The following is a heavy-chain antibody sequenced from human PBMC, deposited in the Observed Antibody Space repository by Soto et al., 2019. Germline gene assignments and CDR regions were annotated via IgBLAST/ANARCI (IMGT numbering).Heavy chain of an antibody. CDR2: ISGFNDDT. V-gene: IGHV1-18*01. Sequence: QVQQVQSGAEMKNPGASVKVSCKASGYTFTSYGISWVRQAPGQGLEWMGWISGFNDDTNHAQKLQGRVTMTKDTSTSTAYMELRSLKSDDTAVYYCARSGSYYPARNWFGPWGQGTLLTVSS. D-gene: IGHD3-10*01. J-gene: IGHJ5*02. CDR1: GYTFTSYG. CDR3: ARSGSYYPARNWFGP.